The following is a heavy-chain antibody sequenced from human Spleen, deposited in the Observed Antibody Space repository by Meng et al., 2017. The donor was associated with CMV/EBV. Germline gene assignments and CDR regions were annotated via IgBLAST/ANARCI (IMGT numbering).Heavy chain of an antibody. CDR3: ARVLNTYSSSWYYLPGDYYYGMDV. D-gene: IGHD6-13*01. CDR1: GFTFDDYA. CDR2: ISWNSGSI. J-gene: IGHJ6*02. V-gene: IGHV3-9*01. Sequence: SLKISCAASGFTFDDYAMHWVRQAPGKGLEWVSGISWNSGSIGYADSVKGRFTISRDNAKNSLYLQMNSLRAEDTAVYYCARVLNTYSSSWYYLPGDYYYGMDVWGQGTTVTVSS.